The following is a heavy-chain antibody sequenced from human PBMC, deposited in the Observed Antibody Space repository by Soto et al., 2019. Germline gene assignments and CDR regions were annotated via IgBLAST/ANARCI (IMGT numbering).Heavy chain of an antibody. CDR1: GCSISSGGYY. D-gene: IGHD6-19*01. CDR3: ARDGEDRSGWYRWYFDP. Sequence: QVQLQESGPGLVKPSQTLSLTCTVSGCSISSGGYYWSWIRHHPGKGLEWIGYIYYSGSTYYNPSLKSRVTITVDTSKNQFPLKLSYVAAAYTAVYYCARDGEDRSGWYRWYFDPWGRGPLVTVSS. V-gene: IGHV4-31*03. J-gene: IGHJ2*01. CDR2: IYYSGST.